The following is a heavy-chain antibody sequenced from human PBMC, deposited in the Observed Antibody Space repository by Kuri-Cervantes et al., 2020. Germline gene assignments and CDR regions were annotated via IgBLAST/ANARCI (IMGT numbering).Heavy chain of an antibody. J-gene: IGHJ3*02. CDR1: GFTFSSYW. V-gene: IGHV3-74*01. Sequence: ETLSLTCAASGFTFSSYWMHWVRQAPGKGLVWVSRINSDGSSTSYADSVKGRFTISRDNSKNTPYLQMNSLRAEDTAVYYCAKDGGDVDTAMPLDAFDIWGQGTMVTVSS. D-gene: IGHD5-18*01. CDR3: AKDGGDVDTAMPLDAFDI. CDR2: INSDGSST.